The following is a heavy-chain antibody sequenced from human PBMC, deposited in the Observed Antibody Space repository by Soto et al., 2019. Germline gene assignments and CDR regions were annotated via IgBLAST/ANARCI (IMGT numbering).Heavy chain of an antibody. CDR1: GGSFSGYY. V-gene: IGHV4-34*01. Sequence: QVQLQQWGAGLLKPSETLSLTCAVYGGSFSGYYWSWIRQLPGKGLEWIGEINHSGSTNYNPSLKSRVTISVDPSKNQFSLKLSSVTAADTAVYYCARSRYCSSTSCYRYWFDPWGQGTLVTVSS. CDR3: ARSRYCSSTSCYRYWFDP. J-gene: IGHJ5*02. CDR2: INHSGST. D-gene: IGHD2-2*02.